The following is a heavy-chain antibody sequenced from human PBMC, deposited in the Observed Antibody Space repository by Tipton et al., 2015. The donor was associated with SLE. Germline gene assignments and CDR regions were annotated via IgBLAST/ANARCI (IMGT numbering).Heavy chain of an antibody. CDR2: ISSSSSYI. J-gene: IGHJ6*02. Sequence: SLRLSCAASGFTFSSYSMNWVRQAPGKGLEWVSSISSSSSYIYYADSVKGRFTISRDNAKNSLYLQMNSLRAEDTAVYYCARERPGIAAAGGYYYYYGMDVWGQGTTVTVSS. D-gene: IGHD6-13*01. V-gene: IGHV3-21*01. CDR1: GFTFSSYS. CDR3: ARERPGIAAAGGYYYYYGMDV.